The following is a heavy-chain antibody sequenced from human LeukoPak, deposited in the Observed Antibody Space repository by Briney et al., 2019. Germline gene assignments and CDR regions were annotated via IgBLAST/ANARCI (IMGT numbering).Heavy chain of an antibody. D-gene: IGHD2-2*01. Sequence: GRSLRLSCAASGFTFSSYGMHWVRQAPGKGLEWVAVIWYDGSNKYYADSVKGRFTISRDNSKNTLYLQMNSLRAEDTAVYYCASRVVVPAANMDVWGKGTTVTVSP. CDR2: IWYDGSNK. J-gene: IGHJ6*04. CDR3: ASRVVVPAANMDV. V-gene: IGHV3-33*01. CDR1: GFTFSSYG.